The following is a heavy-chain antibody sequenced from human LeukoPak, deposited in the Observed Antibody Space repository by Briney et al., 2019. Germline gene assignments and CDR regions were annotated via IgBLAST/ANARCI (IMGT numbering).Heavy chain of an antibody. CDR3: AKDFYGDYGGYYFDY. J-gene: IGHJ4*02. CDR1: GFTFDDYA. CDR2: ISWNSGSI. V-gene: IGHV3-9*01. D-gene: IGHD4-17*01. Sequence: GGSLRLSCAASGFTFDDYAMHWVRQAPGKGLEWVSGISWNSGSIGYADSVKGRFTISRDNAKNSLYLQMNSLRAEDTALYYCAKDFYGDYGGYYFDYWGQGTLVTVSS.